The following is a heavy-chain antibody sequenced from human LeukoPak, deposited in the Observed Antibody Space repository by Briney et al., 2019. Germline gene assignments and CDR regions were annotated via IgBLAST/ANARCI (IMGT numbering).Heavy chain of an antibody. D-gene: IGHD1-26*01. CDR1: GFTLSSHG. J-gene: IGHJ4*02. V-gene: IGHV3-33*01. CDR3: ARDLSFGSLDF. CDR2: MWYDGCKE. Sequence: PGGSLRFSCAASGFTLSSHGMHWVRQAPGKRLEWVAGMWYDGCKEDYADSVKGRFTISRDMSKNTLNLQMNSLRVEDTAMFYCARDLSFGSLDFRGQGTLVTVSS.